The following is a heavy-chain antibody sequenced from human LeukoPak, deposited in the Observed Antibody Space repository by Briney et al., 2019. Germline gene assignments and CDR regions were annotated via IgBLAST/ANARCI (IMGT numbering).Heavy chain of an antibody. CDR3: AKDHCTGGSCPFDY. CDR2: IKLDGSEK. Sequence: LGGSLILSCAASGFTFSSYWMTWVRQGPGKGLEWVANIKLDGSEKYYGDSVKGRFIISRDNSKNSLYLQMNSLRTEDTALYYCAKDHCTGGSCPFDYWGQGTLVTVSS. J-gene: IGHJ4*02. D-gene: IGHD2-15*01. CDR1: GFTFSSYW. V-gene: IGHV3-7*05.